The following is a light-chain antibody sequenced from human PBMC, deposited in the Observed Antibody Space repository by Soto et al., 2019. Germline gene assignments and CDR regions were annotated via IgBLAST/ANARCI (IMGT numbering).Light chain of an antibody. J-gene: IGKJ1*01. CDR1: QSVGKY. V-gene: IGKV3-15*01. Sequence: EIVLTQSPATLSVSPGERATLSCRASQSVGKYLVWYQQKPGQAPRLLIYGASTRATGIPARFSGSGSGTEFTLTISSLQSEDFAVYYCQQYNNWPRTFGQGTKVDIK. CDR2: GAS. CDR3: QQYNNWPRT.